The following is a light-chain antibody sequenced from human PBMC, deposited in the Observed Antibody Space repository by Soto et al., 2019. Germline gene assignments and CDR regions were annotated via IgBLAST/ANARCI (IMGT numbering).Light chain of an antibody. CDR1: QTVRNNY. CDR3: QQYGSSPWM. CDR2: GAS. Sequence: IVLTHSPGTLSLSPGERATLSCRASQTVRNNYLAWYQQKPGQAPRLLIYGASTRATGIPARFSGSGSGTDFTLTISRLEPEDFAVYYCQQYGSSPWMFGQGTKVDIK. J-gene: IGKJ1*01. V-gene: IGKV3-20*01.